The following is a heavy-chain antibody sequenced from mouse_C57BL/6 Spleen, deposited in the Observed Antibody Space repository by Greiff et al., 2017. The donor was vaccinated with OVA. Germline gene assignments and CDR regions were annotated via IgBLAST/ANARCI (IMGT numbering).Heavy chain of an antibody. V-gene: IGHV5-16*01. Sequence: VESEGGLVQPGSSMKLSCTASGFTFSDYYMAWVRQVPEKGLEWVANINYDGSSTYYLDSLKSRFIISGDNAKNILYLQMSSLKSEDTATYYCARGGDEGYYFDYWGQGTTLTVSS. J-gene: IGHJ2*01. CDR3: ARGGDEGYYFDY. CDR2: INYDGSST. CDR1: GFTFSDYY.